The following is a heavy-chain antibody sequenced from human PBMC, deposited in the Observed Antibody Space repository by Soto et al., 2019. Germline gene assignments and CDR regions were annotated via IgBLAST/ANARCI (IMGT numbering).Heavy chain of an antibody. Sequence: GGSLRLSCAASGFTFSNYGMHWVRQAPGKGLEWVAVISYDGRDKYYGESVKGRFTIFRDNSKNTLYLEMNTLRPDDTGVYYCAKDRGFCNGGSCYGFDYWSQGTLVAVSS. CDR1: GFTFSNYG. CDR3: AKDRGFCNGGSCYGFDY. CDR2: ISYDGRDK. D-gene: IGHD2-15*01. J-gene: IGHJ4*02. V-gene: IGHV3-30*18.